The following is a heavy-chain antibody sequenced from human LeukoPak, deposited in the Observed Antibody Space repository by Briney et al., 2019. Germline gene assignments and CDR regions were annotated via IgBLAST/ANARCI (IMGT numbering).Heavy chain of an antibody. CDR3: VRTPPNWGFDY. J-gene: IGHJ4*02. V-gene: IGHV1-8*01. D-gene: IGHD7-27*01. CDR1: GYTFTTHD. Sequence: ASVKVSCKASGYTFTTHDINWVRRATGQGLEWLGWMSPNSGDTGYAQKFQGRVTMTSDSSISTAYMELSSLRSEDTAIYYCVRTPPNWGFDYWGQGTLVTVSS. CDR2: MSPNSGDT.